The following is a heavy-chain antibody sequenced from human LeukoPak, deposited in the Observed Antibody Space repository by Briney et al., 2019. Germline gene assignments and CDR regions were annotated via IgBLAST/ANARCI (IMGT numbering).Heavy chain of an antibody. CDR2: ISAYNGNT. Sequence: ASVQVSCPASGYTFTSYGISWVRQAPCQGRAWMGWISAYNGNTNYAQKLQGRVTMTTDASTSTAYVELRSLRSDDTAVYYCARASIWFGELGPYYNWFDPWGQGTLVTVSS. V-gene: IGHV1-18*01. D-gene: IGHD3-10*01. J-gene: IGHJ5*02. CDR1: GYTFTSYG. CDR3: ARASIWFGELGPYYNWFDP.